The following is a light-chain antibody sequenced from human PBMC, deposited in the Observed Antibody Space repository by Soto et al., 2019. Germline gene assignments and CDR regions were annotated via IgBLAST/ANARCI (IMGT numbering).Light chain of an antibody. CDR2: NNN. CDR1: YSNIGSNT. J-gene: IGLJ1*01. Sequence: QSVLTQPPSASGTPGQRVTISCSGSYSNIGSNTVNWYQHLPGTAPKLLISNNNQRPSGVPDHFSASNSGTSASLAISGLQSEDEADYYCAAWDDTLNGHYVFGTGTKLTVL. V-gene: IGLV1-44*01. CDR3: AAWDDTLNGHYV.